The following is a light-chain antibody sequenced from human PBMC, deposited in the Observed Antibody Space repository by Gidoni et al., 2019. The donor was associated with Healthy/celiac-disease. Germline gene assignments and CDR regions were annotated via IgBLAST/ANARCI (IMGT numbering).Light chain of an antibody. CDR1: QSVSSY. V-gene: IGKV3-11*01. CDR2: DAS. Sequence: EIVLSQSPATLSLSPGESATLSCSASQSVSSYLAWYQQKPGQAPRLLIYDASNRATGIPARFSGSGSGTDFTLTSSSLEPEDFAVYYCQQRSNWPLTFGGXTKVEIK. CDR3: QQRSNWPLT. J-gene: IGKJ4*01.